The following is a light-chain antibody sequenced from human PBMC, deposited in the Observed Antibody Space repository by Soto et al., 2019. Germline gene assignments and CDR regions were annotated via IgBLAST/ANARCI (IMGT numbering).Light chain of an antibody. Sequence: IHMTHSPSSLSASVEDRVMITCRASQSISKHLNWYQQKPGKAPKLLIFAESSLQSGVPSRFSGSGSGTDFTLTISSLQPEDFATYYCQQSYSTPLFGQGTRLEIK. J-gene: IGKJ5*01. CDR3: QQSYSTPL. V-gene: IGKV1-39*01. CDR1: QSISKH. CDR2: AES.